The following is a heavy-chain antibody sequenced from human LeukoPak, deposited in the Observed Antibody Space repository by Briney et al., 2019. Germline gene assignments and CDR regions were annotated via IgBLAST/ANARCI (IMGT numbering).Heavy chain of an antibody. CDR2: IRYDGSNK. CDR3: ARDGSGSYYSNFDY. J-gene: IGHJ4*02. D-gene: IGHD3-10*01. V-gene: IGHV3-30*02. CDR1: GFTFSSYG. Sequence: GGPLRLSCAASGFTFSSYGMHWVRQAPGKGLEWVAFIRYDGSNKYYADSVKGRFTISRDNSKNTLYLQMNSLRAEDTAVYYCARDGSGSYYSNFDYWGQGTLVTVSS.